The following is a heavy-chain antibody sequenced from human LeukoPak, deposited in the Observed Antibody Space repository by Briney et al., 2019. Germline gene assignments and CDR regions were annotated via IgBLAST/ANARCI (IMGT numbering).Heavy chain of an antibody. D-gene: IGHD5-12*01. CDR2: IIPIFGTA. J-gene: IGHJ6*03. Sequence: GSSVKVSCKASGGTFSSYAISWVRQAPGQGLEWMGGIIPIFGTANYAQKFQGRVTITADESTSTAYMEPSSLRSEDTAVYYCARRSGYAQPGSYYYYYMDVWGKGTTVTVSS. V-gene: IGHV1-69*01. CDR1: GGTFSSYA. CDR3: ARRSGYAQPGSYYYYYMDV.